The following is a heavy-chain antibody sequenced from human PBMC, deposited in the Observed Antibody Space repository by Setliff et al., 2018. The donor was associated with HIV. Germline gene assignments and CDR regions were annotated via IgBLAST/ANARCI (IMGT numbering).Heavy chain of an antibody. Sequence: SSETLSLTCTVSGGSISSSSCYWGWIRQPPGKGLEWIGSIYYNGSTYYNPSLKSRVTIAVDTSKNQFSLKLGSVTAADTAVFYCARGSQWELLPYFDYWGQGTLVTVSS. CDR2: IYYNGST. D-gene: IGHD1-26*01. V-gene: IGHV4-39*07. CDR3: ARGSQWELLPYFDY. J-gene: IGHJ4*02. CDR1: GGSISSSSCY.